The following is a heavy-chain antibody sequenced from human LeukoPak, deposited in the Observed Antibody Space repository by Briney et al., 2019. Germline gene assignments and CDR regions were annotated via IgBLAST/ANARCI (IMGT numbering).Heavy chain of an antibody. Sequence: GGSLRLSCAASGFTFDDYAMHWVRQAPGKGLEWVAVISYDGSNKYYADFVKGRFTISRDNSKNTLSLQMNGLIPEDTAVYYCAKSVASDAYWGQGTLVTVSS. V-gene: IGHV3-30*18. CDR1: GFTFDDYA. CDR3: AKSVASDAY. J-gene: IGHJ4*02. CDR2: ISYDGSNK. D-gene: IGHD5-12*01.